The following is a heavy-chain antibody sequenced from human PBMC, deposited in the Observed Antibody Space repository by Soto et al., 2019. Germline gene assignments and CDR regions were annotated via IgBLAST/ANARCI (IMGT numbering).Heavy chain of an antibody. J-gene: IGHJ4*02. D-gene: IGHD2-21*02. Sequence: QVQLVQSGAEVKKPGASVKVSCKASGYTFTSYGISWVRQAPGQGLEWMGWISACNGNTNYAQTLQCRVTMITATSMSTAYRELRSLRSDDTAVYSCAIGEAMVTTSPFDYWGQGTLVTVSS. V-gene: IGHV1-18*01. CDR1: GYTFTSYG. CDR2: ISACNGNT. CDR3: AIGEAMVTTSPFDY.